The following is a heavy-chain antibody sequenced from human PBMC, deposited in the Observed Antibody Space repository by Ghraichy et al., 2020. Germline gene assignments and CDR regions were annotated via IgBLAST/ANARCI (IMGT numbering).Heavy chain of an antibody. J-gene: IGHJ4*02. CDR2: ISPGGVST. D-gene: IGHD1-14*01. CDR3: AKASHLGMGIADY. CDR1: GFSFNGYA. V-gene: IGHV3-23*01. Sequence: GGSLRLSCVASGFSFNGYAVSWVRQAPGKGLEWVSAISPGGVSTYYADSVKGRFTISRDNSKNMLDLQMNNLRAEDTAVFYCAKASHLGMGIADYWGQGTLVTVSS.